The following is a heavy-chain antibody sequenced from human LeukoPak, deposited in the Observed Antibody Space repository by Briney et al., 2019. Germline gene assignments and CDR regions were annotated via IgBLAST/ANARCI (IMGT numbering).Heavy chain of an antibody. CDR2: IYYSGST. V-gene: IGHV4-59*08. Sequence: PSETLSLTCTVSGDSINIYYWTWIRQPPGKGLEWIGYIYYSGSTNYNPSLKSRVTISVDTSKNQFSLKLDSVTAADTAVYYCARQVPCTSRPDYWGQGTLVTVSS. J-gene: IGHJ4*02. CDR3: ARQVPCTSRPDY. D-gene: IGHD2-2*01. CDR1: GDSINIYY.